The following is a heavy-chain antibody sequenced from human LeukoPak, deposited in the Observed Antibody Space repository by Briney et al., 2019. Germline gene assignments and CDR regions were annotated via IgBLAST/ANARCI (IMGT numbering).Heavy chain of an antibody. D-gene: IGHD1-1*01. CDR1: GGSISSSSYY. V-gene: IGHV4-39*01. CDR2: IYYSGST. CDR3: ARHSSLRTFDY. Sequence: SETLSLTCTVSGGSISSSSYYWGWIRQPPGKGLEWIGSIYYSGSTYYNPSLKSRVTISVDTSKNQFSLKLSSVTAADTAVYYCARHSSLRTFDYWGQGTLVTVSS. J-gene: IGHJ4*02.